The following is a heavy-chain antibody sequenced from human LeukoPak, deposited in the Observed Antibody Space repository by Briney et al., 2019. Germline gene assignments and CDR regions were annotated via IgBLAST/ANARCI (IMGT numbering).Heavy chain of an antibody. D-gene: IGHD2-2*01. CDR2: IRYDGSNK. CDR3: AVDCSSTSCILNPPFDY. J-gene: IGHJ4*02. Sequence: GGSLRLSCAASGFTFSSYGMHWVRQAPGKGLEWVAFIRYDGSNKYYADSVKGRFTISRDNSKNTLYLQMNSLRAEDTAVYYCAVDCSSTSCILNPPFDYWGQGTLVTVSS. CDR1: GFTFSSYG. V-gene: IGHV3-30*02.